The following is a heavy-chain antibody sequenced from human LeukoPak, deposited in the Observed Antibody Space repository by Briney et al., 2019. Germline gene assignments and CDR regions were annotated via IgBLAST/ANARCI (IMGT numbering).Heavy chain of an antibody. V-gene: IGHV4-34*01. CDR2: INHSGST. CDR3: ARVGRGYHQNYFDY. CDR1: GGSFSGYY. J-gene: IGHJ4*02. Sequence: SETLSLTCAVYGGSFSGYYWSWIRQPPGKGLGWIGEINHSGSTNYNPSLKSRVTISVDTSKNQFSLKLSSVTAADTAVYYCARVGRGYHQNYFDYWGQGTLVTVSS. D-gene: IGHD3-16*02.